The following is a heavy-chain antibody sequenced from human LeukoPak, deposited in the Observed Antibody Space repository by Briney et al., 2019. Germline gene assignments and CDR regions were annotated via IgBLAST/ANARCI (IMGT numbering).Heavy chain of an antibody. V-gene: IGHV3-30*18. CDR2: ISYDGSNK. CDR1: AFTFSTYG. D-gene: IGHD3-16*01. Sequence: GGSLRLSCAASAFTFSTYGMNWVRQAPGKGLEWVAVISYDGSNKYYADSVKGRFTISRDNSKNTLYLQMNSLRAEDTAVYYCANRFDYFDYWGQGTLVTVSS. J-gene: IGHJ4*02. CDR3: ANRFDYFDY.